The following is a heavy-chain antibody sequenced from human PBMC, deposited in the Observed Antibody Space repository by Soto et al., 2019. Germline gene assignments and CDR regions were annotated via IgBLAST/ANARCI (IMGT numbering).Heavy chain of an antibody. CDR3: GRLQGTTSIDY. CDR1: GFTFSDFY. J-gene: IGHJ4*02. Sequence: QVQLVESGGGLVKPGGSLRLSCAASGFTFSDFYMTWIRQAPGKGLEWISDISSRSTYTNYSDSVKGRFTISRDNAKNSLHLQKNSLRAEDTAVYYCGRLQGTTSIDYWGQGTLVTVSS. CDR2: ISSRSTYT. D-gene: IGHD2-2*01. V-gene: IGHV3-11*05.